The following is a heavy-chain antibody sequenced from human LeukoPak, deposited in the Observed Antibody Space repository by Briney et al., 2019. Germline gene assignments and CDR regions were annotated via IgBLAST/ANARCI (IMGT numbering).Heavy chain of an antibody. D-gene: IGHD6-19*01. CDR2: INHSGST. CDR3: ARGEEDSSGWHALYFDY. J-gene: IGHJ4*02. CDR1: GGSFSGYY. Sequence: SETLSLTCAVYGGSFSGYYWSWIRQPPGKGLEWIGEINHSGSTNYNPSLKSRVTISVDTSKNQFSLKLSSVTAADTAVYYCARGEEDSSGWHALYFDYWGQGTLVTVSS. V-gene: IGHV4-34*01.